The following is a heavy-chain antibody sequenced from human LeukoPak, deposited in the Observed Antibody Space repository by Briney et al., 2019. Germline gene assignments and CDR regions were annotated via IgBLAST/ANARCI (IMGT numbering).Heavy chain of an antibody. D-gene: IGHD1-7*01. J-gene: IGHJ5*02. V-gene: IGHV4-39*07. CDR1: GGSISSSSYY. Sequence: SETLSLTCTVSGGSISSSSYYWGWIRQPPGKGLEWIGSIYYSGSTYYNPSLKSRVTISVDTSKNQFSLKLSSVTAADTAVYYCARFWNYPRNWFDPWGQGTLVTVSS. CDR3: ARFWNYPRNWFDP. CDR2: IYYSGST.